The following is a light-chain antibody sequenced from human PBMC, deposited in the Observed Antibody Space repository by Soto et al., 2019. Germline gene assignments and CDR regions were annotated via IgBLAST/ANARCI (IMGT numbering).Light chain of an antibody. J-gene: IGLJ2*01. CDR2: QDS. CDR3: QAWDSSTAHVV. Sequence: SYELTQPPSVSVSPGQTASITCSGDKLGDKYACWYQQKPGQSPVLVIYQDSKRPSGIPERFSGSNSGNTATLTISGTQAMDEADYYCQAWDSSTAHVVFGVGTKVTVL. V-gene: IGLV3-1*01. CDR1: KLGDKY.